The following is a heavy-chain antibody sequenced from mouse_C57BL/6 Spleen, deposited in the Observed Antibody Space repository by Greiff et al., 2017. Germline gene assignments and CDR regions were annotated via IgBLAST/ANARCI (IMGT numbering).Heavy chain of an antibody. CDR2: IRSKSNNYAT. Sequence: EVQGVESGGGLVQPKGSLKLSCAASGFSFNTYAMNWVRQAPGKGLEWVARIRSKSNNYATYYADSVKDSFTISRDDSESMLYLQMNNLKTEDTAMYYCVRPEYEYDEDAMDYWGQGTSVTVSS. D-gene: IGHD2-4*01. V-gene: IGHV10-1*01. CDR1: GFSFNTYA. J-gene: IGHJ4*01. CDR3: VRPEYEYDEDAMDY.